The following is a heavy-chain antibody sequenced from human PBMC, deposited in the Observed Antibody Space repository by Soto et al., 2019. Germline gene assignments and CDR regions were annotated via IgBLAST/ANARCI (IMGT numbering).Heavy chain of an antibody. Sequence: SETLSLTCTVSGVSISSSSYYWGWIRQPPGKGLEWIGSIYYSGSTYYNPSLKSRVTISVDTSKNQFSLKLSSVTAADTAVYYCAFYYYYGMDVWGQGTTVTVSS. J-gene: IGHJ6*02. CDR1: GVSISSSSYY. CDR2: IYYSGST. CDR3: AFYYYYGMDV. V-gene: IGHV4-39*01.